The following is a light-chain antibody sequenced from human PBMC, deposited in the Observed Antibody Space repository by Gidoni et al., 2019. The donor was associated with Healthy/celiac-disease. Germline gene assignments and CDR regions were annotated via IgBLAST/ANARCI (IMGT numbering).Light chain of an antibody. CDR2: EVS. V-gene: IGLV2-23*02. CDR1: SSDVGSYNL. CDR3: CSYAGSSFGV. J-gene: IGLJ3*02. Sequence: SALTQPASVSGSPGQSITISCTGTSSDVGSYNLVSWYQQHPGKAPKLMIYEVSKRPSGVSNRFSGSKSGNTASLTISGLQAEDEADYYCCSYAGSSFGVFGGGTKLTVL.